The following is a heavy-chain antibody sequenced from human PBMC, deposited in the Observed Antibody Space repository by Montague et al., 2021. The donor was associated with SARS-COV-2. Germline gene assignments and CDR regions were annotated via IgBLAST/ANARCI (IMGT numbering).Heavy chain of an antibody. Sequence: SETLSLTCTVSGGPLNNYFWSWIRQTPGKGLECVGYISDSGSTKYNPSLQSRVTMSVDTARNQFSPKLLSVTAADTAFYYCARVDSSGPGEYWGQGILVSVSS. D-gene: IGHD3-22*01. CDR2: ISDSGST. CDR3: ARVDSSGPGEY. J-gene: IGHJ4*02. V-gene: IGHV4-59*08. CDR1: GGPLNNYF.